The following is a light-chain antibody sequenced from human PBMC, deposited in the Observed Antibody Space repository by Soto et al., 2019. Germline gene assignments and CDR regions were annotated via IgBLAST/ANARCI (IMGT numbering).Light chain of an antibody. V-gene: IGKV3-15*01. CDR3: QQYNNWPPIT. Sequence: EIVITQSPATLSVSPGERATLSFRGSQSVSSNLAWYQQKPRQAPRLLIYGASTRATGIPARFSGSGSGTAFTLTISSLQSEDFAVYYCQQYNNWPPITFGQGTRLEIK. J-gene: IGKJ5*01. CDR1: QSVSSN. CDR2: GAS.